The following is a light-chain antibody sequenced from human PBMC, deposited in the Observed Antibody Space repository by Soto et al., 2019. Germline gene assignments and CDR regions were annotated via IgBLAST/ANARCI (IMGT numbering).Light chain of an antibody. CDR2: YHN. V-gene: IGLV1-44*01. Sequence: QSVLTQPPSASGTPGQRVTISCSGGSSNVGTNAVNWYQQLPGTAPKLLIHYHNQRPSGVPDRFSASKSGTSASLAISGLQSEDEADYYCATWDDSLNVVIFGGGTQLTVL. CDR1: SSNVGTNA. CDR3: ATWDDSLNVVI. J-gene: IGLJ2*01.